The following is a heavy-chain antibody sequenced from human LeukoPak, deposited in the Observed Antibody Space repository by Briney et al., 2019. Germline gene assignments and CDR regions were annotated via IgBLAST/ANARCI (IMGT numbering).Heavy chain of an antibody. Sequence: GGSLRLSCAASGFTFSSYAMSWVRQAPGKGLEWVSAISGSGGSTYYADSVKGRLTISRDNAKNSLYLQMNSLRAEDTAVYYCARSYYYDSSGYYDFDYWGQGTLVTVSS. D-gene: IGHD3-22*01. J-gene: IGHJ4*02. CDR1: GFTFSSYA. V-gene: IGHV3-23*01. CDR2: ISGSGGST. CDR3: ARSYYYDSSGYYDFDY.